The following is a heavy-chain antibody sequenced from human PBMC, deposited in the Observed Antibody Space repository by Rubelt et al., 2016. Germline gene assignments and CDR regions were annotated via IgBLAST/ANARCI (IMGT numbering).Heavy chain of an antibody. J-gene: IGHJ3*01. CDR1: GFTFSSYW. CDR2: IYSGGST. D-gene: IGHD3-16*01. V-gene: IGHV3-66*01. CDR3: ASWGKRVDV. Sequence: EVQLVESGGGLVQPGGSLRLSCAASGFTFSSYWMSWVRQAPGKGLEWVSVIYSGGSTYYADAVKGRLTISRDNSKNTLYLQMNSLRAEDTAVYYCASWGKRVDVWGQGTMVTVSS.